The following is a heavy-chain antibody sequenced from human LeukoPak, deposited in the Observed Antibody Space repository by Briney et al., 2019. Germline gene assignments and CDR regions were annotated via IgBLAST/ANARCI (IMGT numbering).Heavy chain of an antibody. D-gene: IGHD6-13*01. CDR1: GYTFTGYY. CDR2: INPNSDGT. CDR3: ARGRSIAAAGNFDY. Sequence: ASVKVSCKASGYTFTGYYMHWVRQAPGQGLEWMGWINPNSDGTNYAQKFQGWATMTRDTSISTAYMELSRLKSDDTAVYYCARGRSIAAAGNFDYWGQGTLVTVSS. V-gene: IGHV1-2*04. J-gene: IGHJ4*02.